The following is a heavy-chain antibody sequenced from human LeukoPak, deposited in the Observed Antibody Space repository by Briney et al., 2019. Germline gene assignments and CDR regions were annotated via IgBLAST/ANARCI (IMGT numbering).Heavy chain of an antibody. V-gene: IGHV3-33*06. J-gene: IGHJ1*01. CDR2: IWHDASAE. CDR1: GFSFSSYG. Sequence: GGSLRLSCAVSGFSFSSYGIHRVRQAPGKGLEWVTVIWHDASAEFYVDSVKGRFQISRDDSKNTVYLQMDRLTAEDTALYYCAKDNSGGWSGYFDLWGQGTLVTVSS. CDR3: AKDNSGGWSGYFDL. D-gene: IGHD3-9*01.